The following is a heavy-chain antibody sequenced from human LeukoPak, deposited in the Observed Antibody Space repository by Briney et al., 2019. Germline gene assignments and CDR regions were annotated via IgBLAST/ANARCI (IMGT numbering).Heavy chain of an antibody. D-gene: IGHD6-6*01. V-gene: IGHV3-48*01. Sequence: PGGSLRLSCAASGFTFSSYSMNWVRQAPGKGLEWVSYISSSSSTIYYADSVKGRFTISRDNAKNSLYLQMNSLRAEDTAVYYCARDGQLEEFDYWGQGTLVTVSS. CDR2: ISSSSSTI. CDR3: ARDGQLEEFDY. J-gene: IGHJ4*02. CDR1: GFTFSSYS.